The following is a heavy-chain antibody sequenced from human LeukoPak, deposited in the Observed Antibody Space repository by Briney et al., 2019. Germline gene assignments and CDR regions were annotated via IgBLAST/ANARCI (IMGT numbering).Heavy chain of an antibody. V-gene: IGHV4-39*01. CDR1: GGSISSSSYY. J-gene: IGHJ4*02. Sequence: SETLSLTCTVSGGSISSSSYYWGWIRQPPGKGLEWIGSICYSGSTYYNPSLKSRVTISVDTSKNQFSLKLSSVTAADTAVYYCARPYCSSTSCYELSDWGQGTLVTVSS. CDR2: ICYSGST. CDR3: ARPYCSSTSCYELSD. D-gene: IGHD2-2*01.